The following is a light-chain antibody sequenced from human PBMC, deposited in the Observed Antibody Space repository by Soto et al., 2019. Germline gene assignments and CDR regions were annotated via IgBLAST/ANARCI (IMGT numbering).Light chain of an antibody. Sequence: EIVLTQSPGTLSLSPGERATLSCRASQSVSRSNLAWYQQKPGQAPRLLIYGASSRATGIPDRFSGSGSGTDFTLTISRLEPEDFAVYYCQQYSSSPQTFGQGTKVEIK. V-gene: IGKV3-20*01. CDR1: QSVSRSN. J-gene: IGKJ1*01. CDR2: GAS. CDR3: QQYSSSPQT.